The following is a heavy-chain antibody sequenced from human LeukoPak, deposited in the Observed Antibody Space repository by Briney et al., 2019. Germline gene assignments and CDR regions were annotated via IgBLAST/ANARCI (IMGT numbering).Heavy chain of an antibody. D-gene: IGHD2-2*01. CDR1: GYTFTSNY. V-gene: IGHV1-46*01. J-gene: IGHJ4*02. CDR3: ARTIRVVPNDY. Sequence: ASVKVSCKASGYTFTSNYIHWVRQAPGQGLEWMGMIYPRDGSTSYAQKLQGRVTMTTDTSTSTAYMELRSLRSDDTAVYYCARTIRVVPNDYWGQGTLVTVSS. CDR2: IYPRDGST.